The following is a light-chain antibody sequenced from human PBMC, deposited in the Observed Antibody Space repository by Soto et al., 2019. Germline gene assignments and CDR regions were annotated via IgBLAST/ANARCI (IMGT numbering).Light chain of an antibody. V-gene: IGKV3-20*01. CDR1: QSVSSSY. J-gene: IGKJ2*01. CDR2: GGS. Sequence: EIVLTPSPGTLSLSPGERATLSCRASQSVSSSYLAWYQQKPGQAPRLLLYGGSSRATGIPDRFSGSGSGTDFTLTISRLEPEDFAVYYCQQYGSSLYTFGQGTKLEIK. CDR3: QQYGSSLYT.